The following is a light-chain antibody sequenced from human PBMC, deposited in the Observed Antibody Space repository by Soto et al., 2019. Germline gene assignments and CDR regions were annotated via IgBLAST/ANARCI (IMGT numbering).Light chain of an antibody. CDR1: SSDVVGYNY. CDR3: NSYTSSSTYVV. CDR2: EVS. Sequence: QSALTQPASVSGSPGQSFTISCTGTSSDVVGYNYVSWYQQHPGKAPKLMISEVSNRPSGVSNRFSGSKSGNTASLTISGLQAEDEAEYYCNSYTSSSTYVVFGGGTKVTVL. V-gene: IGLV2-14*01. J-gene: IGLJ2*01.